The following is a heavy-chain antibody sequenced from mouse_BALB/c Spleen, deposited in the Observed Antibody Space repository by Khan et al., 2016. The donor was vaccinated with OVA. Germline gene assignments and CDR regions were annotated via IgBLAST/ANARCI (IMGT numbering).Heavy chain of an antibody. CDR2: IWGGGIT. CDR3: AKHLSLYPYYFDY. V-gene: IGHV2-6-5*01. CDR1: GFSLTDYG. Sequence: QVQLKQSGPGLVAPSQSLSITCTVSGFSLTDYGVSWIRQPPGKGLEWLGVIWGGGITYYNSALKSRLRISKDNSQSQVFLKMNSLQTDDTSMYYCAKHLSLYPYYFDYWGQGTTLTVSA. D-gene: IGHD6-1*01. J-gene: IGHJ2*01.